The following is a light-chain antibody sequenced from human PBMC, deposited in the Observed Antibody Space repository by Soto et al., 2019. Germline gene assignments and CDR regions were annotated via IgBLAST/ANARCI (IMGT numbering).Light chain of an antibody. Sequence: PSSFSASTGDRVTITCRASQGISSYLAWYQQKPGKAPKLLIYAASTLQSGVPSGFSGSGSGTDFTLTISCLQSEDFATYYCQQYYSYPLTFGGRTKVDNK. CDR2: AAS. V-gene: IGKV1-8*01. CDR1: QGISSY. CDR3: QQYYSYPLT. J-gene: IGKJ4*01.